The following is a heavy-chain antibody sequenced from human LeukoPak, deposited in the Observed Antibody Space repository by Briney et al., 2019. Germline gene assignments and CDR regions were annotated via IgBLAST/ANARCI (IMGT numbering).Heavy chain of an antibody. J-gene: IGHJ4*02. Sequence: PGGSLRLSCAASGFTFSSYWMHWVRQAPGKGLVWVSRINSDGSSTNYADSVKGRFTISRDNAKNTLYLQMNSLRAEDTAVYYCARGRLKYGYGFYWGQGTLVAVSS. V-gene: IGHV3-74*01. D-gene: IGHD5-18*01. CDR2: INSDGSST. CDR3: ARGRLKYGYGFY. CDR1: GFTFSSYW.